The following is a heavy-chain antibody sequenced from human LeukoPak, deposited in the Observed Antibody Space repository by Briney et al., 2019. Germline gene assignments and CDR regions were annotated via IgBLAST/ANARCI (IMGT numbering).Heavy chain of an antibody. J-gene: IGHJ4*02. CDR2: IIPIFGTA. CDR1: GYTLNSYN. V-gene: IGHV1-69*05. CDR3: ARGTPSSSWYYFDY. D-gene: IGHD6-13*01. Sequence: GASVKVSCKASGYTLNSYNITWVRQAPGQGLEWMGGIIPIFGTANYAQKFQSRVTITTDESTSTAYMELSSLRSEDTAVYYCARGTPSSSWYYFDYWGQGTLVTVSS.